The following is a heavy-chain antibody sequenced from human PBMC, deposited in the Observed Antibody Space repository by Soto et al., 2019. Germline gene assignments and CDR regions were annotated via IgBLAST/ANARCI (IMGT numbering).Heavy chain of an antibody. CDR1: GGSFSGYY. Sequence: PSETLSLTCAVYGGSFSGYYWSWIRQPPGKGLEWIGEINHSGSTNYNPSLKSRVTISVDTSKNQFSLKLSSVTAADTAVYYCASRSPPRYYYGLGSYKDWFDPWGQGTLVTVSS. V-gene: IGHV4-34*01. J-gene: IGHJ5*02. D-gene: IGHD3-10*01. CDR2: INHSGST. CDR3: ASRSPPRYYYGLGSYKDWFDP.